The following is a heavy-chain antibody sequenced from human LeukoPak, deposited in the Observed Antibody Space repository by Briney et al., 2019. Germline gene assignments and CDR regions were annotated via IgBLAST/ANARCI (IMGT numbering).Heavy chain of an antibody. J-gene: IGHJ3*02. D-gene: IGHD4-17*01. CDR1: GGSISSYY. CDR2: IYYSGSN. V-gene: IGHV4-59*01. CDR3: ASSPYGRAAFGI. Sequence: SETLSLTCTVSGGSISSYYWSWIRQPPGKGLEWIGYIYYSGSNNYNPSLKSRVTISVDTSKNQFSLKLSSVTAADTAVYYCASSPYGRAAFGIWGQGTMVTASS.